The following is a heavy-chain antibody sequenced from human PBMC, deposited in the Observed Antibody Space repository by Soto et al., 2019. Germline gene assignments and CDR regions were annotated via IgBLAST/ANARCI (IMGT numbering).Heavy chain of an antibody. J-gene: IGHJ6*03. V-gene: IGHV3-66*04. CDR3: AGRDDFWSGSYYYYYMDV. Sequence: VQLVESGGDLVQPGGSLRLSCAASGFTVSSNYMSWVRQAPGKGLEWVSVIYSGGSTYYADSVKGRFTISRDNSKNTLYLQMNSLRAEDTAVYYCAGRDDFWSGSYYYYYMDVWGKGTTVTVSS. CDR1: GFTVSSNY. CDR2: IYSGGST. D-gene: IGHD3-3*01.